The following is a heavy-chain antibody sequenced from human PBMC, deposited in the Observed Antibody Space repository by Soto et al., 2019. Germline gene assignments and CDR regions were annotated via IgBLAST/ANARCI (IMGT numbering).Heavy chain of an antibody. V-gene: IGHV1-46*01. CDR3: ARDPGRDYYDSSGYSAIDY. CDR1: GYTFTSYY. D-gene: IGHD3-22*01. CDR2: INPSGGST. J-gene: IGHJ4*02. Sequence: ASVKVSCKASGYTFTSYYMHWVRQAPGQGLEWMGIINPSGGSTSYAQKFQGRVTMTRDTSTSTVYMELSRLRSDDTAVYYCARDPGRDYYDSSGYSAIDYWGQGTLVTVSS.